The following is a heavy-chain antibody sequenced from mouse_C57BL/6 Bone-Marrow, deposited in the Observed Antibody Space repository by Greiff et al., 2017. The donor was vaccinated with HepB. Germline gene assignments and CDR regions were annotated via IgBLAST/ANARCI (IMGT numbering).Heavy chain of an antibody. CDR3: APYYYGSSWFAY. V-gene: IGHV1-81*01. CDR2: IYPRSGNT. CDR1: GYTFTSYG. Sequence: QVQLQQSGAELARPGASVKLSCKASGYTFTSYGISWVKQRTGQGLEWIGEIYPRSGNTYYNEKFKGKATLTADKSSSTAYMELRSLTSEDSAVYFCAPYYYGSSWFAYWGQGTLVTVSA. D-gene: IGHD1-1*01. J-gene: IGHJ3*01.